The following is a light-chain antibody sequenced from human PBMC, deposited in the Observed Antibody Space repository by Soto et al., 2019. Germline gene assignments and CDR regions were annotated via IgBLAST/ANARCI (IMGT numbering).Light chain of an antibody. CDR1: QTLSSSY. V-gene: IGKV3D-20*01. Sequence: EIVLTQSPATLSLSPGERATLSCGASQTLSSSYLAWYQQKPGLAPRLLIHDASHRPTRVPYRFSGSESESGTEFTLTISRVEPEDSAVYYCQQYRSSPYTFGQGTKLEIK. J-gene: IGKJ2*01. CDR3: QQYRSSPYT. CDR2: DAS.